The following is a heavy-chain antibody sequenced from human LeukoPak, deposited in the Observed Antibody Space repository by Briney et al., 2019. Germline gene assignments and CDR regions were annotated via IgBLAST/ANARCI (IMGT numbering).Heavy chain of an antibody. CDR1: DGSFSDYY. V-gene: IGHV4-34*01. CDR2: INHSGST. J-gene: IGHJ4*02. CDR3: ARAVGAVAGHGTD. Sequence: PSETLSLTCAVYDGSFSDYYWTWIRQRPGKGLEWIGEINHSGSTNYNPSLKSRVTISVDTSKNQFSLKLSSVTAADTAVYYCARAVGAVAGHGTDWGQGTLVTVSS. D-gene: IGHD6-19*01.